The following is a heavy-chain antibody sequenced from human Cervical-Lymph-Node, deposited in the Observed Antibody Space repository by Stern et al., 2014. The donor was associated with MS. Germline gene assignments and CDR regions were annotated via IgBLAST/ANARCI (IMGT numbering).Heavy chain of an antibody. Sequence: EVHLVESGGGLVQPGRSLRLTCEASGFTFDDYAMHWVRQAPGQGLEWVSGIGWNSGSIGYADSVKGRFTTSRDTAWRSLYLQMDGLRPEDTAVYYCAKDMGAGLGHTWRAFDSWGQGILVSVSS. CDR2: IGWNSGSI. CDR3: AKDMGAGLGHTWRAFDS. D-gene: IGHD3-16*01. CDR1: GFTFDDYA. J-gene: IGHJ4*02. V-gene: IGHV3-9*01.